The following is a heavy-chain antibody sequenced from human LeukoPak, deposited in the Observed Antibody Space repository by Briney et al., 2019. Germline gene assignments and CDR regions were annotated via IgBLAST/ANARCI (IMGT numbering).Heavy chain of an antibody. V-gene: IGHV4-39*07. D-gene: IGHD3-10*01. CDR2: IYYSGRI. J-gene: IGHJ4*02. CDR3: ARQITVGRGVLDY. Sequence: PSETLSLTCTVSGGSISNNISYWGWVRQPPGKGLGWIASIYYSGRIYFSPSLKGRVTMSGDTSKDHFSLKLSSVTAADTAMYFCARQITVGRGVLDYWGQGALVTVSS. CDR1: GGSISNNISY.